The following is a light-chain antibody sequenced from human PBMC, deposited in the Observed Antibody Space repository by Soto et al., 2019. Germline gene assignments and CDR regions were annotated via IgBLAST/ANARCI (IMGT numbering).Light chain of an antibody. CDR3: QQYHNWPPIT. V-gene: IGKV3-15*01. J-gene: IGKJ5*01. CDR2: DAY. Sequence: EIIMTQSPATLSVSPGERVTLSCRASQGVGSTLAWYRQQPGQAPRLLIYDAYIRASGVPARFSGSGSGTEFTLTISGLQSEDFAVYYCQQYHNWPPITFGQGTRLEIK. CDR1: QGVGST.